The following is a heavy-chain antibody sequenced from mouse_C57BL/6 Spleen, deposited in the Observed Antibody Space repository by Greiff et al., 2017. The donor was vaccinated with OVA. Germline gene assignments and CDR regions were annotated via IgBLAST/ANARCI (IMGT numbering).Heavy chain of an antibody. V-gene: IGHV1-69*01. CDR1: GYTFTSYW. J-gene: IGHJ3*01. D-gene: IGHD2-5*01. Sequence: QVQLKESGAELVMPGASVKLSCKASGYTFTSYWMHWVKQRPGQGLEWIGEIDPSDSYTNYNQKFKGKSTLTVDKSSSTAYMQLSSLTSEDSAVYYCATPYYSNYGFAYWGQGTLVTVSA. CDR3: ATPYYSNYGFAY. CDR2: IDPSDSYT.